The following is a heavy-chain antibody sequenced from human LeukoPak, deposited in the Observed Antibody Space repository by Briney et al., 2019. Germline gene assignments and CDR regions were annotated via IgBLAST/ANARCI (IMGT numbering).Heavy chain of an antibody. Sequence: GGSLRLSCAASGFAFSSQAMGWVRQAPGKGLEWVSVISDSGSLTYYADSVKDRFTISRDNSKNTLYLQMGSLRAEDMAVYYCARGPGNWGFIDYWGQGTLVTVSS. J-gene: IGHJ4*02. CDR1: GFAFSSQA. D-gene: IGHD7-27*01. CDR2: ISDSGSLT. CDR3: ARGPGNWGFIDY. V-gene: IGHV3-23*01.